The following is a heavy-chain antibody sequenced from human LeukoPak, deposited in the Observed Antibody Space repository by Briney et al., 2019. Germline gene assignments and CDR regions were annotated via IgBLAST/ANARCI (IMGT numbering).Heavy chain of an antibody. Sequence: SETLSLTCAVYGGSFSGYYWSWIRQPPGKGLEWIGEINHSGSTNCNPSLKSRVTISVDTSKNQFSLKLSSVTAADTAVYYCARKFGSSWPNYYYYYCMDVWGKGTTVTVSS. V-gene: IGHV4-34*01. CDR2: INHSGST. CDR1: GGSFSGYY. J-gene: IGHJ6*03. D-gene: IGHD6-13*01. CDR3: ARKFGSSWPNYYYYYCMDV.